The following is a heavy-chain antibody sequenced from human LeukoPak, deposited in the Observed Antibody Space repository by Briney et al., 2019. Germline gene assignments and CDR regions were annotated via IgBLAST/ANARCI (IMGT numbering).Heavy chain of an antibody. CDR2: IYYSGST. D-gene: IGHD3-16*02. J-gene: IGHJ4*02. V-gene: IGHV4-59*01. Sequence: SETLSLTCTVSGGSISSYYWSWIRQPPGKGLEWIGYIYYSGSTNYNPSLKSRVAISVDTSKNQFSLKLSSVTAADTAVYYCARVSSTFGGVIADYWGQGTLVTVSS. CDR1: GGSISSYY. CDR3: ARVSSTFGGVIADY.